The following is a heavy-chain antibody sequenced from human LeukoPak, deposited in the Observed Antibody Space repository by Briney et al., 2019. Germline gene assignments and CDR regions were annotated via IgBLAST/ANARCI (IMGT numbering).Heavy chain of an antibody. Sequence: GGSLRLSCAASGFTFSDYYMSWIRQAPGKGLEWVSYISSSGSTIYYADSVKGRFTISRDNAKNSLYLQMNSLRAEDTAVYYCARDRPPSRTYPIFDYWGQGILVTVSS. CDR3: ARDRPPSRTYPIFDY. CDR2: ISSSGSTI. J-gene: IGHJ4*02. CDR1: GFTFSDYY. D-gene: IGHD2-2*01. V-gene: IGHV3-11*04.